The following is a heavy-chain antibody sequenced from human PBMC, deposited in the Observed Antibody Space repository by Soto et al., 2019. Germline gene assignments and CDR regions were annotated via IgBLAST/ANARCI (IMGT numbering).Heavy chain of an antibody. Sequence: ASGKCSSNAPGFTFTGDFILWVRQAPGQARGWRGWINPNSGATKYAQKFQGRVTMTRDTSINTGHIDMSSLRPDDTAVYYWARCGGTTLAPLPWGQGTLVTVSS. D-gene: IGHD1-1*01. CDR2: INPNSGAT. J-gene: IGHJ5*02. V-gene: IGHV1-2*02. CDR1: GFTFTGDF. CDR3: ARCGGTTLAPLP.